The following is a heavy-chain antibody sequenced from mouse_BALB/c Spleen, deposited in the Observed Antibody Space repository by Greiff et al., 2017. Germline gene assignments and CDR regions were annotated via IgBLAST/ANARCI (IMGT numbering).Heavy chain of an antibody. D-gene: IGHD1-1*01. CDR3: ARDGGYYGSNYAMDY. V-gene: IGHV7-3*02. Sequence: EVKLVESGGGLVQPGGSLRLSCATSGFTFTDYYMSWVRQPPGKALEWLGFIRNKANGYTTEYSASVKGRFTISRDNSQSILYLQMNTLRAEDSATYYCARDGGYYGSNYAMDYWGQGTSVTVSS. CDR1: GFTFTDYY. CDR2: IRNKANGYTT. J-gene: IGHJ4*01.